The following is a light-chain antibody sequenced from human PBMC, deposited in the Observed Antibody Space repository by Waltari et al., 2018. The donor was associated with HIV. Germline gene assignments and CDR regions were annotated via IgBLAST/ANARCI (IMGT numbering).Light chain of an antibody. CDR3: CSHAGTYTGWL. Sequence: QSALTQPRSVSGSPGQSVTLSCTGTSSDVGGYTFVSWYQQYPGKAPKLMIYDVTKRPSGVPDRFFGSKSGNTASLTISGLQAEDEADYYCCSHAGTYTGWLFGGGTKLTVL. J-gene: IGLJ3*02. CDR2: DVT. CDR1: SSDVGGYTF. V-gene: IGLV2-11*01.